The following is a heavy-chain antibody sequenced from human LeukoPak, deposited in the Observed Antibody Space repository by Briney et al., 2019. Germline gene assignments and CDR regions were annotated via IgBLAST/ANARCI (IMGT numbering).Heavy chain of an antibody. Sequence: SVKVSCKASGGTFSSYAISWVRQAPGQGLEWMGGIIPIFGTPNYAQKFQGRVTITTDESTSTAYMELSSLRSEDTAVYYCASSGRAQWELPTVFDYWGQGTLVTVSS. V-gene: IGHV1-69*05. CDR2: IIPIFGTP. CDR1: GGTFSSYA. CDR3: ASSGRAQWELPTVFDY. J-gene: IGHJ4*02. D-gene: IGHD1-26*01.